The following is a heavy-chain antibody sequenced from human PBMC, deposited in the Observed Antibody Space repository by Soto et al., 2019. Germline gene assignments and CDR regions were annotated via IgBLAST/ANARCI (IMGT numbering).Heavy chain of an antibody. V-gene: IGHV4-39*01. CDR2: IYYSGST. CDR1: GGSISSSSYY. J-gene: IGHJ5*02. D-gene: IGHD4-17*01. Sequence: SETLSLTCTVSGGSISSSSYYWGWIRQPPGKGLEWIGSIYYSGSTYYNPSLKSRVTISVDTSKNQFSLKLSSVTAADTAVYYCARLTKFLRRWFDPWGQGTLVTVSS. CDR3: ARLTKFLRRWFDP.